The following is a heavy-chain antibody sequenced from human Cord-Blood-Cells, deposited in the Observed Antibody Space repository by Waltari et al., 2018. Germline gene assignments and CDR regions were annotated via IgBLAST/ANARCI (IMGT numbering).Heavy chain of an antibody. CDR3: ARLERDSSSWYLNNAFDI. J-gene: IGHJ3*02. V-gene: IGHV5-51*01. Sequence: EVQLVQSGAEVKKPGESLKISCKGSGYSFTSYWIGWVRQMPGKGLEWMGIIYPGDSDTRYSPSFQGQVTISADKSISTAYLQWSSLKASDTAMYYCARLERDSSSWYLNNAFDIWGQGTMVTVSS. CDR2: IYPGDSDT. D-gene: IGHD6-13*01. CDR1: GYSFTSYW.